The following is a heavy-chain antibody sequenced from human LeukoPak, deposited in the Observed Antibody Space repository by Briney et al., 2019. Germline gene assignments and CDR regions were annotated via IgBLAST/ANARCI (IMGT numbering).Heavy chain of an antibody. CDR3: ARARGYSYGYSDY. V-gene: IGHV1-8*01. CDR1: GYIFTNYD. Sequence: ASVKVSCKASGYIFTNYDINWVQQATGQGLEWMGWMNPNSGNTGFAQKFQGRVTMTRNTSKSTAYMELSSLTSEDTAVYYCARARGYSYGYSDYWGQGTLVTVSS. CDR2: MNPNSGNT. J-gene: IGHJ4*02. D-gene: IGHD5-18*01.